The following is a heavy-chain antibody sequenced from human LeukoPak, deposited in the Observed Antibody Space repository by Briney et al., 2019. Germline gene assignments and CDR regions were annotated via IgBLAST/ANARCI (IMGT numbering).Heavy chain of an antibody. Sequence: SENLSLTCTVSGGSVSGSSYYWSWIRQPPGKGLEWIGYIYYSGSTNYNPSLKSRVTISVDTSKNQFSLKLSSVTAADTAVYYRARAKDGYSYGWDAFDIWGQGTMVTVSS. CDR1: GGSVSGSSYY. D-gene: IGHD5-18*01. CDR3: ARAKDGYSYGWDAFDI. V-gene: IGHV4-61*01. CDR2: IYYSGST. J-gene: IGHJ3*02.